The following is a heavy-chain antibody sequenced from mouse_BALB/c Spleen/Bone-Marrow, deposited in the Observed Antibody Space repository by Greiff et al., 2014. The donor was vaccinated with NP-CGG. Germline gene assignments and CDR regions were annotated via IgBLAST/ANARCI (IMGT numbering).Heavy chain of an antibody. J-gene: IGHJ2*02. CDR1: GYTFTSYW. CDR3: ARTWVYFDY. V-gene: IGHV1-69*02. D-gene: IGHD4-1*01. Sequence: VQLQQSGAELVKPGAPVKLSCKASGYTFTSYWMNWVKQRPGRGLEWIGRIDPSDSETYYNQKFKDKATLTVDKSSSTAYIQLSILTSGAAAFYYCARTWVYFDYWGQGTSLTVSS. CDR2: IDPSDSET.